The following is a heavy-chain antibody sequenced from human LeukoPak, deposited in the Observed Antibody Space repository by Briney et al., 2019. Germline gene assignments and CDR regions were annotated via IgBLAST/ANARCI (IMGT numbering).Heavy chain of an antibody. CDR3: ARSTTYCSGGSCRYYFDY. Sequence: SETLSLTCAVYGGSFSGYYWSWIRQPPGKGLEWIGEINHSGSTNYNPSLKSRVTISVDTSKNQFSLKLSSVTAADTAVYYCARSTTYCSGGSCRYYFDYWGQGTLVTVSS. J-gene: IGHJ4*02. CDR2: INHSGST. V-gene: IGHV4-34*01. CDR1: GGSFSGYY. D-gene: IGHD2-15*01.